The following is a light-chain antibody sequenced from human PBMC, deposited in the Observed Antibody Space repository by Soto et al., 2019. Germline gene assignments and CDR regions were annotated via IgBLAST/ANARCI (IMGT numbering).Light chain of an antibody. V-gene: IGKV3-11*01. CDR2: DAT. CDR3: QQRSNWLT. J-gene: IGKJ4*01. Sequence: EIVLTQSPATLSLSPGERATLSCRASQSVSSYLAWYQQKPGQAPRLLIYDATNRATGIPARFSGSGSGTDFTLTISSLAPEDFAVYYCQQRSNWLTFGGGTQVDIK. CDR1: QSVSSY.